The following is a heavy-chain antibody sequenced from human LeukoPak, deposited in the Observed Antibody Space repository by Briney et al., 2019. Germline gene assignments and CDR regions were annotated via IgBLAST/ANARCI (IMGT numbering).Heavy chain of an antibody. CDR2: ISAYNGNT. CDR1: GYTFTSYG. Sequence: GASVKVSCKASGYTFTSYGISWVRQAPGQGLEWMGWISAYNGNTNYAQKLQGRVTMTTDTSTSTAYTELRSLRSDDTAVYYCARDPVVVVAAMGNWFDPWGQGTLVTVSS. D-gene: IGHD2-15*01. J-gene: IGHJ5*02. CDR3: ARDPVVVVAAMGNWFDP. V-gene: IGHV1-18*04.